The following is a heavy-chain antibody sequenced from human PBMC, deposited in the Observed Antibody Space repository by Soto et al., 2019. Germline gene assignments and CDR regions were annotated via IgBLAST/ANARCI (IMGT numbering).Heavy chain of an antibody. CDR2: IIPIFGSA. CDR3: AKDGGKDGYFGNWFDP. V-gene: IGHV1-69*15. CDR1: GGTFSNYA. J-gene: IGHJ5*02. Sequence: QVQLVQSGAEVKKPGSSVKVSCKASGGTFSNYAITWVRQAPGQGLEWLGRIIPIFGSANYAQKFQGRVTISGDESTTKAYMERSSLRSDDTAVYYCAKDGGKDGYFGNWFDPWGPGTLVTVSS. D-gene: IGHD5-12*01.